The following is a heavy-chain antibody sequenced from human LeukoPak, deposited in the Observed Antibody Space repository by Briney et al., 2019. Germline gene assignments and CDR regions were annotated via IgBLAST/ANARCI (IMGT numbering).Heavy chain of an antibody. CDR1: GGPFSGYY. Sequence: SETLSLTCVVDGGPFSGYYWSWICQPPGKGLEWIGEINHSGSTNYNPSLKSRVTISLDTSKNQFSLKLSSVTAADTAVYYCAIAPRNNNSYYYYMDVWGKGTTVTVSS. CDR3: AIAPRNNNSYYYYMDV. V-gene: IGHV4-34*01. CDR2: INHSGST. D-gene: IGHD1-14*01. J-gene: IGHJ6*03.